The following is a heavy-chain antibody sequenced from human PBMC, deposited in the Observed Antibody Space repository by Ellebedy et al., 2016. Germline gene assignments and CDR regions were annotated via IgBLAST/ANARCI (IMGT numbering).Heavy chain of an antibody. CDR2: ISAGGDNT. Sequence: GESLKISXGASGFSFNTFFMGWVRQAPGKGLEWVSTISAGGDNTQFADSVKGRFTVSRDNFRNTLHLQMSNLRGEDTAVYYCRQGHYADYWGQGTLVTVSS. CDR3: RQGHYADY. CDR1: GFSFNTFF. J-gene: IGHJ4*02. D-gene: IGHD2-2*01. V-gene: IGHV3-23*01.